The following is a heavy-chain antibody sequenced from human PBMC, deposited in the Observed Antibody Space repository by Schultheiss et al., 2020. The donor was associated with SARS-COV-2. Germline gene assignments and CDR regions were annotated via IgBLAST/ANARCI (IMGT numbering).Heavy chain of an antibody. V-gene: IGHV4-38-2*01. CDR3: ASYGDHYYFQH. J-gene: IGHJ4*02. D-gene: IGHD4-17*01. Sequence: SETLSLTCAVSGYSISSGYYWGWIRQPPGKGLEWIGSIYYSGSTNYNPSLKSRVTISVDTSKNQFSLKLTSMTAADTAVYFCASYGDHYYFQHWGQGTLVTVSS. CDR2: IYYSGST. CDR1: GYSISSGYY.